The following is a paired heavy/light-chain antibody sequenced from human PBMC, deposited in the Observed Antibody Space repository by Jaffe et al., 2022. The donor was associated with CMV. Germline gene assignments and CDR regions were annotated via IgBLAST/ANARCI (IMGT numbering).Heavy chain of an antibody. Sequence: QVQLVQSGAEVKKPGSSVKVSCKASGGTFSSYAISWVRQAPGQGLEWMGRIIPILGIANYAQKFQGRVTITADKSTSTAYMELSSLRSEDTAVYYCARDANLASSSWPWSSGWSSTETAAFDIWGQGTMVTVSS. D-gene: IGHD6-13*01. CDR1: GGTFSSYA. V-gene: IGHV1-69*09. J-gene: IGHJ3*02. CDR3: ARDANLASSSWPWSSGWSSTETAAFDI. CDR2: IIPILGIA.
Light chain of an antibody. Sequence: QSALTQPASVSGSPGQSITISCTGTSSDVGGYNYVSWYQQHPGKAPKLMIYDVSNRPSGVSNRFSGSKSGNTASLTISGLQAEDEADYYCSSYTSSSTLPVVFGGGTKLTVL. V-gene: IGLV2-14*03. J-gene: IGLJ2*01. CDR3: SSYTSSSTLPVV. CDR1: SSDVGGYNY. CDR2: DVS.